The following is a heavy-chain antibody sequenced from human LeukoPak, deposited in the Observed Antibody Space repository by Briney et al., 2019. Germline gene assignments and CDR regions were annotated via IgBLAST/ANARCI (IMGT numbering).Heavy chain of an antibody. D-gene: IGHD3-3*01. Sequence: ASVKVSCKASGGTFSSYAISWVRQAPGQGLEWMGGIIPIFGTANYAQKFQGRVTITTDESTSTAYMELSSLRSEDTAVYYCARGLRGYDFWSGYSPISYYYYMDVWGKGTTVTVSS. J-gene: IGHJ6*03. V-gene: IGHV1-69*05. CDR3: ARGLRGYDFWSGYSPISYYYYMDV. CDR1: GGTFSSYA. CDR2: IIPIFGTA.